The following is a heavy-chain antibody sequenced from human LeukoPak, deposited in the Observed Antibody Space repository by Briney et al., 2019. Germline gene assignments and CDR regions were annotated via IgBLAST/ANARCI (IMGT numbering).Heavy chain of an antibody. V-gene: IGHV3-53*05. D-gene: IGHD6-13*01. CDR1: GFTVTSNY. CDR2: IYSGGST. Sequence: GGSLRLSCAASGFTVTSNYMSGVRQAPGKGLEWVSVIYSGGSTYYAESVKGRFTISRDNSKNTLYLQMNSLRAEDTAVYYCANGYSSTWYNYWGQGTLVTVSS. CDR3: ANGYSSTWYNY. J-gene: IGHJ4*02.